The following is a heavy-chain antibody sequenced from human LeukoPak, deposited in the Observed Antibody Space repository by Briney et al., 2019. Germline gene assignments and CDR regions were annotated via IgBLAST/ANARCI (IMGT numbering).Heavy chain of an antibody. Sequence: RTGGSLRLSCATSGLTFSNAYMAWVRQAPGKGLEWVGQIKSIPDGGTSHYAAPVKGIFITSRDDSNNTVYLQMNSLKTEDSAVYYCNTREEVDWGQGTLVTVSS. J-gene: IGHJ4*02. V-gene: IGHV3-15*01. CDR3: NTREEVD. D-gene: IGHD1-26*01. CDR2: IKSIPDGGTS. CDR1: GLTFSNAY.